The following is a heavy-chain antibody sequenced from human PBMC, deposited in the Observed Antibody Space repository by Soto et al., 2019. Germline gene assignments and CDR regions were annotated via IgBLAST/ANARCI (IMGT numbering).Heavy chain of an antibody. CDR3: AKDVLTSPRAFDI. CDR1: GGTCRGYA. Sequence: VVSLRLSCAASGGTCRGYAMSWVRQAPGKGLEWVSAISGSGGTTYYSDSLKGRFTISRDNSKNRLYLQMNILRAEDTAVYYCAKDVLTSPRAFDIWGQGTMVSVSS. V-gene: IGHV3-23*01. D-gene: IGHD3-16*01. J-gene: IGHJ3*02. CDR2: ISGSGGTT.